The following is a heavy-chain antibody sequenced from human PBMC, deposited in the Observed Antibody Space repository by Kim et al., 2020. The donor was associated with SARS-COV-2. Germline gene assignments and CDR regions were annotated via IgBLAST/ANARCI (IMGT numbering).Heavy chain of an antibody. J-gene: IGHJ4*02. Sequence: ASVKVSCKVSGYTLTELSMHWVRQAPGKGLEWMGGFDPEDGETIYAQKFQGRVTMIEDTSTDTAYMELSSLRSEDTAVYYCATDLNSSGLLLPLWGQGTLVTVSS. CDR1: GYTLTELS. CDR3: ATDLNSSGLLLPL. D-gene: IGHD3-22*01. CDR2: FDPEDGET. V-gene: IGHV1-24*01.